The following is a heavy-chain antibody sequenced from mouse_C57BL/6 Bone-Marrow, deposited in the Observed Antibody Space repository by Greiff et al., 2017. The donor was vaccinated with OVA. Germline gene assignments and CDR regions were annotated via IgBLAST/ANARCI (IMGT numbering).Heavy chain of an antibody. CDR3: AIDGYWFAY. D-gene: IGHD2-3*01. J-gene: IGHJ3*01. CDR2: IDPEDGET. CDR1: GFNIKDYY. V-gene: IGHV14-2*01. Sequence: EVQLQQSGAELVKPGASVKLSCTASGFNIKDYYMHWVKQRTEQGLEWIGRIDPEDGETKYAPKFQGKATITADTASNTAYLQLSSLTSEDTAVYYCAIDGYWFAYWGQGTLVTVSA.